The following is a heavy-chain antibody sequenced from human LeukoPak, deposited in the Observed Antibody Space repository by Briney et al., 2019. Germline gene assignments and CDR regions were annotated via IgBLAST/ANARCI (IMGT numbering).Heavy chain of an antibody. Sequence: SETLSLTCTVSSGSISTSNYYWGWVRQPPGKALEWIGNIFYTGSTYYSPSLKSRVTISLDTSRNQFSLRLNSVTAADTAVYYCARDKAPSGGSCFNWFDPWGQGTLVTVSS. CDR1: SGSISTSNYY. J-gene: IGHJ5*02. D-gene: IGHD2-15*01. CDR3: ARDKAPSGGSCFNWFDP. V-gene: IGHV4-39*07. CDR2: IFYTGST.